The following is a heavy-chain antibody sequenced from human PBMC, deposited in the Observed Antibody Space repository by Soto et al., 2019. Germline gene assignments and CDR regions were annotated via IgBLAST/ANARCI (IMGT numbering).Heavy chain of an antibody. J-gene: IGHJ5*02. CDR3: ARGVRITIFGVPRGWFDP. V-gene: IGHV4-31*03. D-gene: IGHD3-3*01. CDR2: ITYSGDT. CDR1: GASISSAGYS. Sequence: SETLSLTCTVSGASISSAGYSWSWVRQHPGKGLEWIGYITYSGDTDYNPSLRSRVSISIDTSRNQFSLKLSSVTAADTAVYYCARGVRITIFGVPRGWFDPWGQGTLVTVSS.